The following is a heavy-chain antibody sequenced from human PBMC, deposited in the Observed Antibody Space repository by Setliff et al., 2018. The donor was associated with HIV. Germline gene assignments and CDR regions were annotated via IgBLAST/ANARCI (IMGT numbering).Heavy chain of an antibody. D-gene: IGHD6-19*01. Sequence: SETLSLTCAVSGYSISSGYYWGWIRQPPGKGLEWIGSIYHSGSTYYNPSLKSRVTISVDTSKNQFSLKLSSVTAADTAVYYYARQIAVAATPHYFDYWGQGTLVTVSS. V-gene: IGHV4-38-2*01. J-gene: IGHJ4*02. CDR2: IYHSGST. CDR1: GYSISSGYY. CDR3: ARQIAVAATPHYFDY.